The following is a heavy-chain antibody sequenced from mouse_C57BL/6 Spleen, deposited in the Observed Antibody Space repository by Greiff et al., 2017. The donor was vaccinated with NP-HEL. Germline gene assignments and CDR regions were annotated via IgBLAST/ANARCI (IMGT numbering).Heavy chain of an antibody. CDR1: GYSITSGYY. CDR3: ARDDYYGSSYGYAMDY. V-gene: IGHV3-6*01. D-gene: IGHD1-1*01. J-gene: IGHJ4*01. CDR2: ISYDGSN. Sequence: EVQRVESGPGLVKPSQSLSLTCSVTGYSITSGYYWNWIRQFPGNKLEWMGYISYDGSNNYNPSLKNRISITRDTSKNQFFLKLNSVTTEDTATYYCARDDYYGSSYGYAMDYWGQGTSVTVSS.